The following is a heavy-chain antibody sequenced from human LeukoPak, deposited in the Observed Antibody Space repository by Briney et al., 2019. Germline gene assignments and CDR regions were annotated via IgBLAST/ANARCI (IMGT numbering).Heavy chain of an antibody. V-gene: IGHV3-7*01. CDR2: IKQDGSEK. CDR3: ARDPGLEGIFGVVFYYGMDV. Sequence: PGGSLRLSCAASGFTFSSYWMSWVRQAPGKGLERVANIKQDGSEKYYVDSVKGRFTISRDNAKNSLYLQMNSLRAEDTAVYYCARDPGLEGIFGVVFYYGMDVWGQGTTVTVSS. J-gene: IGHJ6*02. D-gene: IGHD3-3*01. CDR1: GFTFSSYW.